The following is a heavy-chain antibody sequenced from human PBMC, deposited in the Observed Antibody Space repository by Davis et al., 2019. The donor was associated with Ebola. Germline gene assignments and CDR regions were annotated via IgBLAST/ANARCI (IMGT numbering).Heavy chain of an antibody. V-gene: IGHV3-21*04. CDR2: ISSSSSYI. Sequence: GESLKISCAASGFTFSSYSMNWVRQAPGKGLEWVSSISSSSSYIYYADSVKGRFTISRDNAKNSLYLQMNSLRAEDTAVYYCARGVNGDLDYWGQGTLVTVSS. J-gene: IGHJ4*02. D-gene: IGHD4-17*01. CDR1: GFTFSSYS. CDR3: ARGVNGDLDY.